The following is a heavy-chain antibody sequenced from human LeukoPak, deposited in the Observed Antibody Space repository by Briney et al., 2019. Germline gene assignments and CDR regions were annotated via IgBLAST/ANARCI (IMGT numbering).Heavy chain of an antibody. CDR1: GGSISSSSYY. CDR2: IYYSGST. Sequence: PSETLSLTRTVSGGSISSSSYYWDWIRQPPGKGLEWIGSIYYSGSTYYNPSLKSRVTISLDTSKNQFSLKLSSVTAADTAVYYCARYEYGDYVLDYWGQGTLVTVSS. CDR3: ARYEYGDYVLDY. J-gene: IGHJ4*02. D-gene: IGHD4-17*01. V-gene: IGHV4-39*01.